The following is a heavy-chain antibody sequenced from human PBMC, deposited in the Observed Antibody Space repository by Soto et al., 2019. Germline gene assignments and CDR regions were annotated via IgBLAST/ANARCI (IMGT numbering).Heavy chain of an antibody. CDR2: INTRSSIT. J-gene: IGHJ6*03. Sequence: EVQLVESGGGLVQSGGSLRLSCAASGFTFRSYNINWVRQAPGKGLEWISYINTRSSITFHADSVKGRFTISTDNAKNSLYLQMNSLRAEHTAVYYCARVLQGGTRNSYYYYMDVWGMGTTVTVSS. D-gene: IGHD1-26*01. CDR3: ARVLQGGTRNSYYYYMDV. CDR1: GFTFRSYN. V-gene: IGHV3-48*01.